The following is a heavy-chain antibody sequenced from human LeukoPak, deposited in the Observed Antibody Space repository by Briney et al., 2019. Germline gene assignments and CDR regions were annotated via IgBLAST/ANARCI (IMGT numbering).Heavy chain of an antibody. CDR2: IYSGGNT. J-gene: IGHJ3*02. Sequence: SETLSLTCAVSGYSISSGDWWSWIRQPPGKGLEWIGYIYSGGNTHYNPSLKSRVTLSVDTSKNQFSLQLSSVTAVDTAVHYCARSPGNAFDIWGQGTMVTVSS. CDR1: GYSISSGDW. V-gene: IGHV4-28*01. CDR3: ARSPGNAFDI.